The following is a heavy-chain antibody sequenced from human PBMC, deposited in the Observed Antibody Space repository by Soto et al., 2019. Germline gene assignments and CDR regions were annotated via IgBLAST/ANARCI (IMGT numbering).Heavy chain of an antibody. CDR1: GGSFSGYY. V-gene: IGHV4-34*01. Sequence: QVQLQQWGAGLLKPSETLSLTCAVYGGSFSGYYWSWIRQPPGKGLEWIGEINQSGSTKYNSSLKGRVTISVDTSKNQFSLKLSSVTAADTAVYYCARLAVAATRTKDYWDQGTLVTVSS. CDR3: ARLAVAATRTKDY. J-gene: IGHJ4*02. D-gene: IGHD6-19*01. CDR2: INQSGST.